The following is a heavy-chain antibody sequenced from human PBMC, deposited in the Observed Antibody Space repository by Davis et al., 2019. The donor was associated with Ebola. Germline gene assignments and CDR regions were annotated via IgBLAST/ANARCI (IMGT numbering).Heavy chain of an antibody. Sequence: SETLSLTCAVYGGSFSGYYWIGEINHSGSTNYNPSLKSRVTISVDTSKNQFSLKLSSVTAADTAVYYCARQKGYDFWSGYYTLNWFDPWGQGTLVTVSS. J-gene: IGHJ5*02. D-gene: IGHD3-3*01. CDR2: INHSGST. CDR3: ARQKGYDFWSGYYTLNWFDP. V-gene: IGHV4-34*01. CDR1: GGSFSGYY.